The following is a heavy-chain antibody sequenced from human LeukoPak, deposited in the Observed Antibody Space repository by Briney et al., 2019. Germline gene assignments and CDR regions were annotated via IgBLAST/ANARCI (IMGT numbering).Heavy chain of an antibody. CDR2: ISAYNGNT. J-gene: IGHJ6*03. V-gene: IGHV1-18*01. CDR3: ARGAPVVPAATYYYYYYMDV. CDR1: GYTFTSYG. D-gene: IGHD2-2*01. Sequence: ASVKVSCKASGYTFTSYGISWVRQAPGQGLEWMGWISAYNGNTNYAQKLQGRVTMTTDTSTSTAYMELRSLRSDDTAVYYCARGAPVVPAATYYYYYYMDVWGKGTTVTVSS.